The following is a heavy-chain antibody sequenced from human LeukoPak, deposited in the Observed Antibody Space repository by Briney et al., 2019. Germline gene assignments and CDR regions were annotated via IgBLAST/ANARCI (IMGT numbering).Heavy chain of an antibody. V-gene: IGHV3-48*04. CDR3: ARDRDPGYYDTNGYRRVNAFDI. J-gene: IGHJ3*02. D-gene: IGHD3-22*01. CDR1: GFTFTRHW. CDR2: LTTSGSTK. Sequence: GGSLRLSCVTSGFTFTRHWMTWVRQAPGKGLEWISYLTTSGSTKYYADSVKGRFTISRDNAKNLLFLQMNTLRAEDTAVYYCARDRDPGYYDTNGYRRVNAFDIWGQGTMVTVSS.